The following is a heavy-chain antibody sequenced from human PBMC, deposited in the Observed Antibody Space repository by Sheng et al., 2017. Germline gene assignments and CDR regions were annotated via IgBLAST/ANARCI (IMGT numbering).Heavy chain of an antibody. J-gene: IGHJ3*02. CDR3: ARDGSESYLGEAFDI. Sequence: QLQLQESGPGLVKPSETLSLICTVSGGSISSSSYKWAWVRQPPGKGLEWIGSIYYTGSTYYNPSLESRVTISVDTSRNQFSLKLNSVTAADTALYYCARDGSESYLGEAFDIWGQGTMVTVSS. V-gene: IGHV4-39*07. CDR2: IYYTGST. D-gene: IGHD1-26*01. CDR1: GGSISSSSYK.